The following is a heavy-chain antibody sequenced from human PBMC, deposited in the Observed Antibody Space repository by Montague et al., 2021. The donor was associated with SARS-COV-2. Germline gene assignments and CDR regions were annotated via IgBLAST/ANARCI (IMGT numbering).Heavy chain of an antibody. CDR2: ISHLGST. D-gene: IGHD5-12*01. CDR1: GGSITSFY. J-gene: IGHJ5*02. V-gene: IGHV4-59*08. Sequence: SETLSLTCTVSGGSITSFYWGWVRQPPGKGLEWIGYISHLGSTNYNRSLRSRVTISVVRSKNQISLTLSSVTAADTAVFYCARPPETSGRAWFDPWGQGTLVTVSS. CDR3: ARPPETSGRAWFDP.